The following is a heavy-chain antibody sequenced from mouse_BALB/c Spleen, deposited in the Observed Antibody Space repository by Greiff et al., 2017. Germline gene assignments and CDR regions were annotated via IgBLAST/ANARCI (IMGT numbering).Heavy chain of an antibody. CDR3: ARGVYYRYDRYYAMDY. J-gene: IGHJ4*01. D-gene: IGHD2-14*01. Sequence: EVQLQESGAELVKPGASVKLSCTASGFNIKDTYMHWVKQRPEQGLEWIGRIDPANGNTKYDPKFQGKATITADTSSNTAYLQLSSLTSEDTAVYYCARGVYYRYDRYYAMDYWGQGTSVTVSS. V-gene: IGHV14-3*02. CDR1: GFNIKDTY. CDR2: IDPANGNT.